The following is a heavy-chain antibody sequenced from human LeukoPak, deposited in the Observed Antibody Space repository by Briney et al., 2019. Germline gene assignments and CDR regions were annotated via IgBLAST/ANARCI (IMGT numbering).Heavy chain of an antibody. CDR3: ARGAVWWYFDL. J-gene: IGHJ2*01. Sequence: SETLSLTCTVSGGSISSYYWSWIRQPPGKGLEWIGYIYYSGSTNYNPSLKSRVTISVDTSKNQLSLKLSSVTAADTAVYYCARGAVWWYFDLWGRGTLVTVSS. CDR2: IYYSGST. D-gene: IGHD3-16*01. CDR1: GGSISSYY. V-gene: IGHV4-59*01.